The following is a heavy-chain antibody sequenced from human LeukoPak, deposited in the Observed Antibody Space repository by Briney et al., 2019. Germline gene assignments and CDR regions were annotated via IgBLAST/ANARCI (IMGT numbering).Heavy chain of an antibody. CDR1: GGSISTRYYY. J-gene: IGHJ4*02. Sequence: PSETLSLTCAVSGGSISTRYYYWGWLRQPPGKGLEWIGTIHDSGSTYYSPSLKSQVTISVDTSNNQFPQKLSSVTAGDPAVYCCASLYFYGSGSFPNYWGQGTLVTVST. CDR2: IHDSGST. D-gene: IGHD3-10*01. CDR3: ASLYFYGSGSFPNY. V-gene: IGHV4-39*01.